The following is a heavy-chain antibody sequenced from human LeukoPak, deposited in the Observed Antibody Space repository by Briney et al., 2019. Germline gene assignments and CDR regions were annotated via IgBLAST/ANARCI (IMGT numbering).Heavy chain of an antibody. J-gene: IGHJ5*02. V-gene: IGHV3-7*01. CDR3: ARVGRSSWYGNWFDP. Sequence: GGSLRLSCAASGFTFSDYWMSWVRQAPGKGLEWVANIKQDGSEKYYVDSVRGRFTISRDDAKNSLFLRMSSLRDQDTAVYYCARVGRSSWYGNWFDPWGQGTLVTVSS. CDR2: IKQDGSEK. CDR1: GFTFSDYW. D-gene: IGHD6-13*01.